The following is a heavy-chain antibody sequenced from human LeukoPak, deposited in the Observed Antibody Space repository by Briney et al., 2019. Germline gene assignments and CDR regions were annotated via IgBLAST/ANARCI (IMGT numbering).Heavy chain of an antibody. CDR2: ISSNGGST. J-gene: IGHJ4*02. Sequence: GGSLRLSCAASGFTFSSYAMHWVRQAPGKGLEYVSAISSNGGSTYYANSVKGRFTISRDNSKNTLYLQMGSLRAEDMAVYYCAKARQRAYYFDYWGQGTLVTVSS. V-gene: IGHV3-64*01. CDR1: GFTFSSYA. CDR3: AKARQRAYYFDY.